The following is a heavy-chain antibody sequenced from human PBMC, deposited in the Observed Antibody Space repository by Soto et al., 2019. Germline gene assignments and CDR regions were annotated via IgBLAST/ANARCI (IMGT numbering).Heavy chain of an antibody. CDR3: ALGRGSSRGWSGFFDL. Sequence: QITVKEPGPTVVKPTQTLTLNCTFSGVSLSSSVVGVGWIRQPPAKALEWLALSYWDDVKRYSPSQKSRLTVTKDNSKSQEVLAMTNMNPADTAAYFCALGRGSSRGWSGFFDLWGQGTLVTVSS. J-gene: IGHJ4*02. V-gene: IGHV2-5*02. CDR2: SYWDDVK. CDR1: GVSLSSSVVG. D-gene: IGHD6-19*01.